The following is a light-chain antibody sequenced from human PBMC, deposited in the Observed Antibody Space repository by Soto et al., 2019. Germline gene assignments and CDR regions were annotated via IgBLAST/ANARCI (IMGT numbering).Light chain of an antibody. J-gene: IGLJ2*01. CDR2: SNT. V-gene: IGLV1-44*01. CDR3: AAWDDSLNGVV. CDR1: SSNIGSHT. Sequence: QSVLTQPPSASGTPGQRVTISCSGSSSNIGSHTVNWYQQLPGTAPRLLIYSNTQRPSGVPDRVSGSKSGTSASLAISGLPSEYEADYYCAAWDDSLNGVVFGGGTKLTVL.